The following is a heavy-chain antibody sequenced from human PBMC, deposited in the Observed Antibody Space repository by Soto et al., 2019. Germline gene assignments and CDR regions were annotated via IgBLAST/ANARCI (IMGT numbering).Heavy chain of an antibody. CDR3: ARAAYCSDTSCYERRPYWFDP. V-gene: IGHV2-26*01. J-gene: IGHJ5*02. Sequence: VTLKESGPVLVKPTETLTLTCTVSGFSLSDVRLGVSWIRQPPGKALEWLAHIFSNDERSYTPSLKSRLTISEDTSKGQVALTMTNGDPVDTATYYCARAAYCSDTSCYERRPYWFDPWGQGTLVTVSS. CDR1: GFSLSDVRLG. CDR2: IFSNDER. D-gene: IGHD2-2*01.